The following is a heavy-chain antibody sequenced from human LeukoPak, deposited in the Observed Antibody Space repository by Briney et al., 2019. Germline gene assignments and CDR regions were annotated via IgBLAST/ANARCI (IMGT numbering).Heavy chain of an antibody. Sequence: PGGSLRLSCAASGFTFSSYSMNWVRQAPGKGLEWVSYISSSSSTIYYADSVKGRFTISRDNAKNSLYLQMNSLRAEDTAVYYCARDGYYFFDYWGQGTLVTVSS. V-gene: IGHV3-48*01. CDR1: GFTFSSYS. D-gene: IGHD5-18*01. CDR2: ISSSSSTI. CDR3: ARDGYYFFDY. J-gene: IGHJ4*02.